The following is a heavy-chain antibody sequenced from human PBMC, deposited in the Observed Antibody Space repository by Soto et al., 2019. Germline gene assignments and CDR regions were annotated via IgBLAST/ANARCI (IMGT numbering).Heavy chain of an antibody. CDR1: GGSISSYY. Sequence: SDTLSVTCTVSGGSISSYYWSWIRQPPGKGLEWIGYIYYSGSTNYNPSLKSRVTISVDTSKNQFSLKLSSVTAADTAVYYCARGGGLCSGGSCYPLTFDYWGQGTLVTVSS. V-gene: IGHV4-59*01. J-gene: IGHJ4*02. CDR2: IYYSGST. D-gene: IGHD2-15*01. CDR3: ARGGGLCSGGSCYPLTFDY.